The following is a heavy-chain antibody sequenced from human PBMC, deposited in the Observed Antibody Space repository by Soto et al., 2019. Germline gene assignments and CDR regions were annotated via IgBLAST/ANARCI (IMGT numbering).Heavy chain of an antibody. D-gene: IGHD5-12*01. J-gene: IGHJ6*02. CDR3: AKRRYSGYDSDYYYYYGMDV. Sequence: PGGSLRLSCAASGFTFSSYAMSWVRQAPGKGLEWVSAISGSGGSTYYADSVKGRFTISRDNSKNTLYLQMNSLRAEDTAVYYCAKRRYSGYDSDYYYYYGMDVWGQGTTGTVSS. CDR2: ISGSGGST. V-gene: IGHV3-23*01. CDR1: GFTFSSYA.